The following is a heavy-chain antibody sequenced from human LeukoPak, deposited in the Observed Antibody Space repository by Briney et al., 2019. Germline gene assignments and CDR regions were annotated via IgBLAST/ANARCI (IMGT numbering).Heavy chain of an antibody. V-gene: IGHV3-21*04. CDR3: TRPLNGEEEGDYYYYMDV. Sequence: GGSLRLSCAASGFTFSSYSMNWVRQAPGKGLEWVSSISSSSNYIYYADSVKGRFTISRDNAKNSLYLQMNSLKTEDTAVYYCTRPLNGEEEGDYYYYMDVWGKGTTVTISS. CDR2: ISSSSNYI. D-gene: IGHD4-17*01. CDR1: GFTFSSYS. J-gene: IGHJ6*03.